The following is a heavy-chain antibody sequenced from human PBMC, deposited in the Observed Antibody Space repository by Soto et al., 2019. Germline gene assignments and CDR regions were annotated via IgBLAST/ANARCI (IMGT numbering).Heavy chain of an antibody. V-gene: IGHV4-61*01. CDR2: ISNSGST. D-gene: IGHD2-21*01. CDR1: GASVTTPTYY. J-gene: IGHJ5*02. Sequence: PSETLALTCIVSGASVTTPTYYWTWIRQPPGQGLEWIGYISNSGSTNYNPSLKSRITISADTSKNQFSLKLNFVSAADTAVYYCERRNSGCNWLDPLGQGTLVTVSS. CDR3: ERRNSGCNWLDP.